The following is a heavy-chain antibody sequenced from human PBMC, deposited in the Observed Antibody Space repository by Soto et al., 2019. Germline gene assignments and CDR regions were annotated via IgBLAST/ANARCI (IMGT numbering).Heavy chain of an antibody. D-gene: IGHD5-12*01. Sequence: QVQLQESGPGLVKPSETLSLTCTVSGGSISNYYWSWIRQPPGKGLEWIGRIYPSGSPNYNPSLKSRVTMSVDTSNNQFSLKLKLTSVTAADAXVXYXXXXXXXXGRTHDYWGQGILVTVSP. CDR2: IYPSGSP. V-gene: IGHV4-4*07. CDR3: XXXXXXXGRTHDY. J-gene: IGHJ4*02. CDR1: GGSISNYY.